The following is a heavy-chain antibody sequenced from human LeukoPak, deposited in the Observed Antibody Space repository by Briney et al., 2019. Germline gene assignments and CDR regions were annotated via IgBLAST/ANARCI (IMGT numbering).Heavy chain of an antibody. D-gene: IGHD4-17*01. CDR2: IYSGGST. V-gene: IGHV3-66*01. CDR1: GFTVSSNY. J-gene: IGHJ3*02. CDR3: ARGLGNDYGDYGDPNDAFDI. Sequence: GGSLRLSCSASGFTVSSNYMSWVRQAPGKGLEWVSVIYSGGSTYYADSVKGRFTISRDNSKNTLYLQMNSLRAEDTAVYYCARGLGNDYGDYGDPNDAFDIWGQGTMVTVSS.